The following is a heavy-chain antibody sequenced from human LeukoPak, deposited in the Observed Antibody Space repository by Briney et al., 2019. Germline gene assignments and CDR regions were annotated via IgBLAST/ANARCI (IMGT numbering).Heavy chain of an antibody. CDR3: AGSTAGFWSGYSWFDP. D-gene: IGHD3-3*01. J-gene: IGHJ5*02. CDR1: GGSISSGGYY. CDR2: IYTSGST. Sequence: SETLSLTCTVSGGSISSGGYYWSWIRQPAGKGLEWIGRIYTSGSTNYNPSLKSRVTISVDTSKNQFSLKLSSVTAADTAVYYCAGSTAGFWSGYSWFDPWGQGTLVTVSS. V-gene: IGHV4-61*02.